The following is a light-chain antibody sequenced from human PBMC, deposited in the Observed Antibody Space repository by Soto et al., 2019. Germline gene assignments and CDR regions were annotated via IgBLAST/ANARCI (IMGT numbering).Light chain of an antibody. CDR2: AAS. CDR3: QQSYRFPKT. V-gene: IGKV1-39*01. CDR1: QTVTSY. Sequence: DVQMTQSPSSLSASVGDSLTLTCRASQTVTSYLNWYLQKPGKAPKLLIYAASTLQSGVPSRFSGSGSGTEFTLTIISLQPEDFATYYCQQSYRFPKTFGRGTKVDIK. J-gene: IGKJ1*01.